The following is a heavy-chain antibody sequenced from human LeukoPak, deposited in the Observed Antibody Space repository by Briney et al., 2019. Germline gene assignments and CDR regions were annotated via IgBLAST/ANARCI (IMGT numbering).Heavy chain of an antibody. CDR2: IYYSGST. CDR1: GGSISSHY. J-gene: IGHJ5*02. D-gene: IGHD4-17*01. CDR3: ARGGTTVTPGLLWFDP. V-gene: IGHV4-59*11. Sequence: PSETLSLTCSVSGGSISSHYWSWIRQPPGKGLEWIGYIYYSGSTKYNPSLKSRVTISVDTSKNQFSLKLSSVSAADTAVYYCARGGTTVTPGLLWFDPWGQGTLVTVSS.